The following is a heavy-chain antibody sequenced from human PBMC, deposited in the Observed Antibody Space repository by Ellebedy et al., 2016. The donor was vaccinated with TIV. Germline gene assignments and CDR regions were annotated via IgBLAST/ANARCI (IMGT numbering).Heavy chain of an antibody. Sequence: PGGSLRLSCVASGFTFSDYYMSWIPQSPWKGLEWVSTISTRSSYTKCADSVKGRFTVSRDDAKNSLYLHMNSLKAEDTAVYYCVRTGRPLFDYWGQGTLVTVSS. D-gene: IGHD2-8*02. V-gene: IGHV3-11*06. CDR3: VRTGRPLFDY. CDR1: GFTFSDYY. CDR2: ISTRSSYT. J-gene: IGHJ4*02.